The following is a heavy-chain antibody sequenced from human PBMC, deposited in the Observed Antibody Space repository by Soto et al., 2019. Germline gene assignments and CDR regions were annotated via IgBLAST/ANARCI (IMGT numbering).Heavy chain of an antibody. D-gene: IGHD2-15*01. CDR2: IYHSGST. J-gene: IGHJ4*02. V-gene: IGHV4-4*02. CDR3: ARVSGDCSGGSCYSGWMLDY. CDR1: GGSISSSNW. Sequence: SETLSLTCAVSGGSISSSNWWSWVRQPPGKGLEWIGEIYHSGSTNYNPSLKSRVTISVDKSKNQFSLKLSSVTAADTAVYYCARVSGDCSGGSCYSGWMLDYWGQGTLVTVSS.